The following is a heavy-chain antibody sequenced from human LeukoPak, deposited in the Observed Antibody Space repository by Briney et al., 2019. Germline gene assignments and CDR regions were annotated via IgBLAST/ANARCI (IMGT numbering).Heavy chain of an antibody. J-gene: IGHJ4*02. CDR1: GYSISSGYY. Sequence: SETLSLTCTVSGYSISSGYYWGWIRQPPGQGLEWIGSIYHSGSTYYNPSLKSRVTISVDTPKNQFSLKLSSVTAADTAVYYCASLWGDDYVWGSSIFDYWGQGTLVTVSS. CDR2: IYHSGST. D-gene: IGHD3-16*01. V-gene: IGHV4-38-2*02. CDR3: ASLWGDDYVWGSSIFDY.